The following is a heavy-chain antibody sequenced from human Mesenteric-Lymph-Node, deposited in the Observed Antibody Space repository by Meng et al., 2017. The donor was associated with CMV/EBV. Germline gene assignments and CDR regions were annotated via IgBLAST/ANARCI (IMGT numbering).Heavy chain of an antibody. CDR2: INHSGST. CDR3: ARHQRWLKSEGGFNY. Sequence: QEQLQEGGAGLLKPSETLSLTCAVYGGSFSGYYWSWIRQPPGKGLEWIGEINHSGSTNYNPSLKSRVTISVDTSKNQFSLKLSSVTAADTAVYYCARHQRWLKSEGGFNYWGQGTLVTVSS. D-gene: IGHD4-23*01. V-gene: IGHV4-34*01. J-gene: IGHJ4*02. CDR1: GGSFSGYY.